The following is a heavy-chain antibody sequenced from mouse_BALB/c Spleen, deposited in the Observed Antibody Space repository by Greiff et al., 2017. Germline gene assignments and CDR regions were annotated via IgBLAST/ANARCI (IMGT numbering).Heavy chain of an antibody. D-gene: IGHD2-2*01. CDR2: INPSTGYT. J-gene: IGHJ3*01. V-gene: IGHV1-7*01. CDR1: GYTFTSYW. Sequence: QVQLQQSGAELAKPGASVKMSCKASGYTFTSYWMHWVKQRPGQGLEWIGYINPSTGYTEYNQKFKDKATLTADKSSSTAYMQLSSLTSEDSAVYYCARGGYPWFAYWGQGTLVTVSA. CDR3: ARGGYPWFAY.